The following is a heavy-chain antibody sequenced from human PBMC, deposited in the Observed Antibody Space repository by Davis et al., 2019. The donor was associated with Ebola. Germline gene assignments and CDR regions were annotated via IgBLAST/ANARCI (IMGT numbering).Heavy chain of an antibody. CDR2: IWYDGSNK. CDR1: GFTFSSYG. Sequence: GESLKISCAASGFTFSSYGMHWVRQAPGKGLEWVAVIWYDGSNKYYADSVKGRFTISRDNSKNTLYLQMNSLGAEDTAVYYCARDRQLVPWFDPWGQGTLVTVSS. CDR3: ARDRQLVPWFDP. D-gene: IGHD6-6*01. J-gene: IGHJ5*02. V-gene: IGHV3-33*01.